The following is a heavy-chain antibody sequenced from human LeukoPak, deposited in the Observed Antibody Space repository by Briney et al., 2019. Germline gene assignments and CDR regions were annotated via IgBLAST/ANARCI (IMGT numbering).Heavy chain of an antibody. Sequence: PGRSLRLSCVTSGFTFRNYGMHWVRQAPGKGLEWVAVIWYDGSNKYYADSVKGRFTISRDNSKNTLYLQMNSLRAEDTAVYYCARDWNSSSWYSYYYYGMDVWGQGTTVTVSS. CDR3: ARDWNSSSWYSYYYYGMDV. J-gene: IGHJ6*02. CDR2: IWYDGSNK. D-gene: IGHD6-13*01. CDR1: GFTFRNYG. V-gene: IGHV3-33*01.